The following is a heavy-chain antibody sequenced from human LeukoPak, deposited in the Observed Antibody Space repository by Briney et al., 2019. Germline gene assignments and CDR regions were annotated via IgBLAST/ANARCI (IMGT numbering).Heavy chain of an antibody. Sequence: GGSLRLTCVASGFSFSNYWMYWGRQAPGKGLVWVSRINSDGSYTDYADSAKGRFTISRDNAKDTLYLQMNSLRADDTAVYYCARADNWQSGGAWGQGTLVTVSS. V-gene: IGHV3-74*01. CDR2: INSDGSYT. D-gene: IGHD1-1*01. CDR3: ARADNWQSGGA. CDR1: GFSFSNYW. J-gene: IGHJ5*02.